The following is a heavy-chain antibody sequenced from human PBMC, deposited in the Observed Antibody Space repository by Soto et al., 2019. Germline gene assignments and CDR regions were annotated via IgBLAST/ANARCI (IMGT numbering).Heavy chain of an antibody. Sequence: PGGSLRLSCAASGFIFTRYGMNWVRQAPGKGLEWMALILHDGSAEYYADSVKGRFTISRDNSNNTLYLQMNSLTAEDTAVYYCARSRDGYSFYFYYGMDGWGQGTTVTVSS. V-gene: IGHV3-30*03. CDR2: ILHDGSAE. CDR3: ARSRDGYSFYFYYGMDG. J-gene: IGHJ6*02. CDR1: GFIFTRYG. D-gene: IGHD4-4*01.